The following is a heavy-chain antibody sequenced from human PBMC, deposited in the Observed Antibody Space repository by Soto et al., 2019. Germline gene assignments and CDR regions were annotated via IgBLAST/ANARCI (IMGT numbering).Heavy chain of an antibody. J-gene: IGHJ4*02. CDR1: GFTFSSYA. V-gene: IGHV3-23*01. CDR2: ISGSGGST. Sequence: GGSLRLSCAASGFTFSSYAMSWVRQAPGKGLEWVSAISGSGGSTYYADSVKGRFTISRDNSKNTLYLQMNSLRAEDTAVYYCAKVPRILRYFDWSENYFDYWGQGTLVTVSS. CDR3: AKVPRILRYFDWSENYFDY. D-gene: IGHD3-9*01.